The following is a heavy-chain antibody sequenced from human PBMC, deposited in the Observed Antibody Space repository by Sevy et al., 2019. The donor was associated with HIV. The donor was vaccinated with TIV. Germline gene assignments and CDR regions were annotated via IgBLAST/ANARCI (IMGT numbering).Heavy chain of an antibody. CDR3: ATGWYTSFQDS. D-gene: IGHD6-19*01. CDR2: IKEDGSEQ. Sequence: GGSLRLSCAASGFTFTSYWMSWVRQAPGKGLEWLAVIKEDGSEQYYVDSVKGRFTISRDNAKDLVYLQMNSLRVEDTALYYGATGWYTSFQDSWGQGTLVTVSS. J-gene: IGHJ4*02. CDR1: GFTFTSYW. V-gene: IGHV3-7*01.